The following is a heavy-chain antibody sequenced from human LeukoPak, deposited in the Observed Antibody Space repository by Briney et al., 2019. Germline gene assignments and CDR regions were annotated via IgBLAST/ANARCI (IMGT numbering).Heavy chain of an antibody. D-gene: IGHD1-14*01. V-gene: IGHV3-48*04. J-gene: IGHJ4*02. CDR3: ARDDRWAPE. CDR2: ISISGTTI. CDR1: GFTFSSYA. Sequence: PGGSLRLSCAASGFTFSSYAMSWVRQAPGKGLEWVSYISISGTTIYYAGSVKGRFTISRDNAKNSLYLQMNSLRAEDTAVYYCARDDRWAPEWGQGTLVTVSS.